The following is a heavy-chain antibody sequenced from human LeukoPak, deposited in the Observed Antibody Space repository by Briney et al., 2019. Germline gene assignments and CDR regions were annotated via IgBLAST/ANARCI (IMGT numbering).Heavy chain of an antibody. J-gene: IGHJ4*02. CDR1: GFTFSSYA. CDR3: ARDWALPGAFDI. D-gene: IGHD3-9*01. V-gene: IGHV3-21*01. Sequence: KSGGSLRLSCAASGFTFSSYAMHWVRQAPGKGLEWVSSISSSSSYIYYADSVKGRFTISRDNAKNSLYLQMNSLRAEDTAVYYCARDWALPGAFDIWGQGTLVTVSS. CDR2: ISSSSSYI.